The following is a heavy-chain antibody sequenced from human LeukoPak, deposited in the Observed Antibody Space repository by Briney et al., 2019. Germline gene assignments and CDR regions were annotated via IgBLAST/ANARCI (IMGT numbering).Heavy chain of an antibody. J-gene: IGHJ4*02. CDR1: GFTFSTYA. V-gene: IGHV3-23*01. D-gene: IGHD3-22*01. CDR3: AKVHRITMTVASGFDY. CDR2: ISGSGGST. Sequence: GGSLRLSCAASGFTFSTYAMSWVRQAPGKGLEWVSVISGSGGSTYHADSVKGRFTISRDNSKNTLYLQMNSLRAEDTAVYYCAKVHRITMTVASGFDYWGQGTLVTVSS.